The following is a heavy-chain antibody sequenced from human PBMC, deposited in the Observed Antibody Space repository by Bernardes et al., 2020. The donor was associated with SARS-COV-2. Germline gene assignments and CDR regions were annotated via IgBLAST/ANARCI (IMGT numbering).Heavy chain of an antibody. CDR1: GFTFSAYA. J-gene: IGHJ4*02. Sequence: GGSLRLSCAASGFTFSAYAMTWVRQAPGKGLEWVSSISGSGTITYYADSVKGRFTISRDNSKNTVYMQMNSLRAEDTAVYFCAKSPTRAEGFWGQGTLVTVSS. V-gene: IGHV3-23*01. CDR2: ISGSGTIT. CDR3: AKSPTRAEGF.